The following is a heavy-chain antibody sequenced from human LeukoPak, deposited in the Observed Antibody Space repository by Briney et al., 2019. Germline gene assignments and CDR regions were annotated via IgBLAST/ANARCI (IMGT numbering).Heavy chain of an antibody. CDR3: ARLLRGYSYGAFDY. V-gene: IGHV4-59*08. J-gene: IGHJ4*02. Sequence: SETLSLTCTVSGGSISSYYWSWIRQPPGKGLEWIGYIYYSGSTNYNPSLKSRVTISVDTSKNQFSLKLSSVTAADTAVYYCARLLRGYSYGAFDYWGQATLVTVSS. D-gene: IGHD5-18*01. CDR2: IYYSGST. CDR1: GGSISSYY.